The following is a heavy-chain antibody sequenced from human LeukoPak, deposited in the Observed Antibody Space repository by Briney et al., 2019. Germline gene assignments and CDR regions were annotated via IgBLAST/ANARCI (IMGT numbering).Heavy chain of an antibody. CDR2: ISSSSSGM. Sequence: GGSLRLSCAASGFTFSGYGMNWVRQAPGKGLEWVSYISSSSSGMYYADSVKGRFTISRDNAKNSLYLQMNSLRAEDTAVYYCARDRDGYNSSPFEFWGQGTLVTVSS. D-gene: IGHD5-24*01. CDR3: ARDRDGYNSSPFEF. CDR1: GFTFSGYG. J-gene: IGHJ4*02. V-gene: IGHV3-48*04.